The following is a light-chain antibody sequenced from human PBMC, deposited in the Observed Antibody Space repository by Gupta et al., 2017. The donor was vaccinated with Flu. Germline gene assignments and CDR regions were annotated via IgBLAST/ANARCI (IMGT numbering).Light chain of an antibody. Sequence: VTLGQAASISCRSGQRRVDSDGNTYLSWFQQSPGQSPRRLIYKGSGRDSGVPDRFSGSGSGNDFTLKISMVDADDVVIYCCRQGKVMMYTFGQGTRLEIK. CDR3: RQGKVMMYT. J-gene: IGKJ2*01. CDR2: KGS. V-gene: IGKV2-30*01. CDR1: QRRVDSDGNTY.